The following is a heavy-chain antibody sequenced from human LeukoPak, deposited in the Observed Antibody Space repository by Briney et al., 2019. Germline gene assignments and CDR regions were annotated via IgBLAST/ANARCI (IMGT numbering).Heavy chain of an antibody. V-gene: IGHV3-30-3*01. D-gene: IGHD3-22*01. CDR3: ARDLGPTYYYDSSGYYPTPLENYYYYYGMDV. Sequence: PGGSLRLSCAASGFTFSSYAMHWVRQAPGKGLEWVAVISYDGSTKYNAYSVKRRFTISRDNSKNTLYPQMNSLRAEDTAVYYCARDLGPTYYYDSSGYYPTPLENYYYYYGMDVWGQGTTVTVSS. J-gene: IGHJ6*02. CDR1: GFTFSSYA. CDR2: ISYDGSTK.